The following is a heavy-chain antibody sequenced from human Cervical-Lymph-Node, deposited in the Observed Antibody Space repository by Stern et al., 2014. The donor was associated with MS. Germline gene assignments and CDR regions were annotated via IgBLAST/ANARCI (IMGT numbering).Heavy chain of an antibody. Sequence: VQLQQWGAGLLKPSDSLSLTCAVSGGSFPGYYWTWIRQSPGKGPEWVWEINYSGTTDYKPSLKSRVTIATSTSKKQVFPELTSVTAADTAVYYCARYGRPRGFDSWGQGTQVIVSS. J-gene: IGHJ4*02. CDR2: INYSGTT. V-gene: IGHV4-34*01. CDR3: ARYGRPRGFDS. CDR1: GGSFPGYY. D-gene: IGHD4-17*01.